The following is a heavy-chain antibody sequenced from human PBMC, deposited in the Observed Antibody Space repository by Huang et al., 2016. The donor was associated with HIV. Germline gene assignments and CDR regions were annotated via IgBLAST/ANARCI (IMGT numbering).Heavy chain of an antibody. D-gene: IGHD3-10*01. V-gene: IGHV1-8*01. CDR1: GYTFTNYD. J-gene: IGHJ5*02. CDR3: ARGGLLWFGELST. CDR2: MNPNSGDT. Sequence: QVQLVQSGAEVKKPGASVQVSCKASGYTFTNYDINWVRQDTGQGLVWMGWMNPNSGDTGFAQKFQGRVTMTRNTSISTAYRELSSLRAEDTAVYYCARGGLLWFGELSTWGQGTLVTVSS.